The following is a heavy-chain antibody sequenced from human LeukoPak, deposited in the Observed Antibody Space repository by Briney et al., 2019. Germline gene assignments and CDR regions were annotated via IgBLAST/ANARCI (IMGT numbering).Heavy chain of an antibody. J-gene: IGHJ4*02. V-gene: IGHV1-69*04. CDR1: GGTFISYA. CDR2: IIPIFGIA. CDR3: ARDRDSSSSPDYYFDY. D-gene: IGHD6-6*01. Sequence: SVKVSFKASGGTFISYAISWVRQAPGQGLEWMGRIIPIFGIANYAQKFQGRVTITADKSTSTAYMELSSLRSEDTAVYYCARDRDSSSSPDYYFDYWGQGTLVTVSS.